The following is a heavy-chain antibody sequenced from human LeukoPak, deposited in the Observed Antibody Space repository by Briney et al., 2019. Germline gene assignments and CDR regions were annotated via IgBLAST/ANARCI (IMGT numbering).Heavy chain of an antibody. CDR3: ARVSSGWGAPEYFQH. Sequence: SVKVSCNASGGTFSSYAISWVRQAPGQGLEWMGGIIPIFGTANYAQKFQGRVTITADESTSTAYMELSSLRSEDTAVYYCARVSSGWGAPEYFQHWGQGTLVTVSS. J-gene: IGHJ1*01. CDR2: IIPIFGTA. D-gene: IGHD6-19*01. V-gene: IGHV1-69*01. CDR1: GGTFSSYA.